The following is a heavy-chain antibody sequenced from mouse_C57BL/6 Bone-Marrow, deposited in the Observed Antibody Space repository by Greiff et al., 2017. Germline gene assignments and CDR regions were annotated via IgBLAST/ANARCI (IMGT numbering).Heavy chain of an antibody. CDR3: ARSRIYYGYDAWFAY. D-gene: IGHD2-2*01. J-gene: IGHJ3*01. Sequence: VQLVESGAELARPGASVKLSCKASGYTFTSYGISWVKQRTGQGLEWIGEIYPRSGNTYYNEKFKGKATLTADKSSSTAYMELRSLTSEDSAVYFCARSRIYYGYDAWFAYWGQGTLVTVSA. V-gene: IGHV1-81*01. CDR2: IYPRSGNT. CDR1: GYTFTSYG.